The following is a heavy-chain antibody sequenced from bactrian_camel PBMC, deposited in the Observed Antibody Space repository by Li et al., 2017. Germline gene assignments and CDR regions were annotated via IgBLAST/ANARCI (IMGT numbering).Heavy chain of an antibody. D-gene: IGHD3*01. CDR1: GNVESVKW. CDR2: IDSNGST. V-gene: IGHV3S53*01. J-gene: IGHJ4*01. Sequence: HVQLVESGGGSVQDGGSLRLSCVASGNVESVKWLGWYRQAPGKEREFVSRIDSNGSTIYALSVKGRFTMSQDNARNTLYLQMSSLEPGDTAMYYCAADARCSDYFHSRDTMSRPPYEYKHWGRGTQVTVS. CDR3: AADARCSDYFHSRDTMSRPPYEYKH.